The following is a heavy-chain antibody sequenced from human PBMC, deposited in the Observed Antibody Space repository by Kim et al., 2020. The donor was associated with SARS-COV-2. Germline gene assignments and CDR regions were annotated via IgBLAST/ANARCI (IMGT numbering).Heavy chain of an antibody. J-gene: IGHJ6*02. D-gene: IGHD3-10*01. Sequence: SETLSLTCAVYGGSFSGYYWSWIRQPPGKGLEWIGEINHSGSTNYNPSLKSRVTISVDTSKNQFSLKLSSVTAADTAVYYCARGGRYYGSGGYRPAYYYGMDVWGQGTTVTVSS. CDR3: ARGGRYYGSGGYRPAYYYGMDV. CDR2: INHSGST. CDR1: GGSFSGYY. V-gene: IGHV4-34*01.